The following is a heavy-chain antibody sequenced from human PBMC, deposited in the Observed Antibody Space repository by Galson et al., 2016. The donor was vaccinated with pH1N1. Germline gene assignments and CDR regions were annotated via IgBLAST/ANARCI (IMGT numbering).Heavy chain of an antibody. Sequence: PALVKPTQTLTLTCIFSGFSITNRGEAVDWIRQPPGKALEWLALVYWDDDKFYSRSLQSRLTITKDTSKNQVVLRMTNMDPVDTGTYYCAHLYYYDTSGFYRYFDYWGQGILVTVSS. J-gene: IGHJ4*02. CDR1: GFSITNRGEA. V-gene: IGHV2-5*02. CDR3: AHLYYYDTSGFYRYFDY. CDR2: VYWDDDK. D-gene: IGHD3-22*01.